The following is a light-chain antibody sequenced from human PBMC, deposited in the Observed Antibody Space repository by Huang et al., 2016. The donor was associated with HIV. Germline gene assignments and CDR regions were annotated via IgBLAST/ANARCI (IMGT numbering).Light chain of an antibody. CDR3: HQRSNWPQT. V-gene: IGKV3-11*01. CDR2: DAS. Sequence: EIVLAQSPATLSLSPGEGATLSCRASQSVDSHLAWYQQKPGQAPRLLSHDASNRATGVPARFSGSGSGTDFTLTISSLEPEDFAVYYCHQRSNWPQTFGQGTMLEIK. J-gene: IGKJ2*01. CDR1: QSVDSH.